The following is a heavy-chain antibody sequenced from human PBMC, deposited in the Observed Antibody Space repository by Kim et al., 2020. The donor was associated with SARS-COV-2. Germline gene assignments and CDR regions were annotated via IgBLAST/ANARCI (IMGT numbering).Heavy chain of an antibody. D-gene: IGHD3-10*01. Sequence: NYAQTFQGRVTITADESTSTAYMELSSLRSEDTAVYYCARSGSHDAFDIWGQGTMVTVSS. J-gene: IGHJ3*02. CDR3: ARSGSHDAFDI. V-gene: IGHV1-69*01.